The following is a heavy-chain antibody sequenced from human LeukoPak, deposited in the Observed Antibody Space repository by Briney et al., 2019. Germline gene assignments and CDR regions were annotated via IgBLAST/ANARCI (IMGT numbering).Heavy chain of an antibody. CDR2: VSSNGVIT. CDR1: GFTFSSFA. V-gene: IGHV3-64*01. CDR3: ARVAGPIYEIRLDY. Sequence: HPGGSLRLSCAASGFTFSSFAMYWVRQAPGKGLEFVSVVSSNGVITYYANAVKGRFTVSRDNSKNTLYLQMGSLRDEDMAVYYCARVAGPIYEIRLDYWGQGALVTVSS. J-gene: IGHJ4*02. D-gene: IGHD3-9*01.